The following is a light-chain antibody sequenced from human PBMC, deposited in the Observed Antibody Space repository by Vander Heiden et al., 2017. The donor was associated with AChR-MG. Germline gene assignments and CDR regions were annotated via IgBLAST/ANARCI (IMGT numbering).Light chain of an antibody. CDR1: VLSKQS. CDR3: QSADITGTSYV. J-gene: IGLJ1*01. CDR2: KDI. Sequence: SYAPTQPPSVSVSPGQTARITCSADVLSKQSVYWYQQRPGQAPVVVIFKDIERPSGISERFSGSRSGTTATFTISGVQPEDEAAYYCQSADITGTSYVFGAGTKVTVL. V-gene: IGLV3-25*03.